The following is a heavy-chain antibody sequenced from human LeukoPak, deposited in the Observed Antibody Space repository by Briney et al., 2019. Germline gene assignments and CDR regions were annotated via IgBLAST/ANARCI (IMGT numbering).Heavy chain of an antibody. CDR2: ISDSGSST. V-gene: IGHV3-23*01. Sequence: PGGSLRLSCAASRFTFSIYAMTWVPHAPGEGLEWVSSISDSGSSTFYSDSEEGRFTISRANSTDTLYLQMNSLRAEETAVYYCAKQMAGRGWTRGMDVWGEGTTVTVSS. CDR1: RFTFSIYA. J-gene: IGHJ6*04. CDR3: AKQMAGRGWTRGMDV. D-gene: IGHD6-19*01.